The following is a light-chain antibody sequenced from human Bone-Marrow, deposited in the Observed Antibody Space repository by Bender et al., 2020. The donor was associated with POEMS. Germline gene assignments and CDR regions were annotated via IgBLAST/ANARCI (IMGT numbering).Light chain of an antibody. CDR3: CSYAGSSTYV. CDR1: SSDPGGYNN. Sequence: QSALTQPASVSGSPGQSITISCTGTSSDPGGYNNVSWYQQHPGKAPKVMIYDVSDRPSGVSNRFSGSKSGNTASLTISGLQSEDEADYYCCSYAGSSTYVFGGGTKVTVL. V-gene: IGLV2-23*02. CDR2: DVS. J-gene: IGLJ1*01.